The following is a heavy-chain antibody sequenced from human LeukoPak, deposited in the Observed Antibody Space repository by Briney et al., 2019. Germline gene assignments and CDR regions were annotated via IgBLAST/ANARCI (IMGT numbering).Heavy chain of an antibody. CDR2: IYYNGST. J-gene: IGHJ3*02. Sequence: KPSQTLSLTCTVSGGSISSGGYYWSWIRQHPGKGLEWIGYIYYNGSTYYNPSLKSRVTISVDTSKNQFSLKLSSVTAADTAVYYCTREFNWGPTHDAFDIWGQGTMVTVSS. CDR1: GGSISSGGYY. D-gene: IGHD7-27*01. CDR3: TREFNWGPTHDAFDI. V-gene: IGHV4-31*03.